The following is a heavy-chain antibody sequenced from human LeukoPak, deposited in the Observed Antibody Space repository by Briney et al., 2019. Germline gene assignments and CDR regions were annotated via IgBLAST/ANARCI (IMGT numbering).Heavy chain of an antibody. Sequence: GGSLRLSCAASGFTFSSYWMSWVRQAPGKGLEWVANIKQDGSEKYYVDSVKGRSTISRDNAKNSLYPQMNSLRAEDTAVYYCARDPLDSIAVAADAFDIWGQGTMVTVSS. J-gene: IGHJ3*02. V-gene: IGHV3-7*01. CDR1: GFTFSSYW. CDR3: ARDPLDSIAVAADAFDI. CDR2: IKQDGSEK. D-gene: IGHD6-19*01.